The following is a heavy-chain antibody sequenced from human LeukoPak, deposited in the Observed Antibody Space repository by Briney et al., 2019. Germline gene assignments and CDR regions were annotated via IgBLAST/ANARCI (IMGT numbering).Heavy chain of an antibody. D-gene: IGHD6-6*01. CDR1: GFTFSSYA. CDR3: SRDMYSSSFYFDY. V-gene: IGHV3-23*01. Sequence: GGSLRLSCAASGFTFSSYAMNWVRQAPGKGLEWVSGITGSGGSTYYADSVKGRFTISRDNSKNTLYLQMNSLRAEDTAVYYCSRDMYSSSFYFDYWGQGSLVTVSS. J-gene: IGHJ4*02. CDR2: ITGSGGST.